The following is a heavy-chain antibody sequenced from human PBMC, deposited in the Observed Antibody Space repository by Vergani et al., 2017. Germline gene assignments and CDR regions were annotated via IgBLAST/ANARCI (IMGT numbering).Heavy chain of an antibody. D-gene: IGHD3-10*01. J-gene: IGHJ6*02. CDR2: IYHSGST. V-gene: IGHV4-38-2*01. CDR3: ARHTPSGSGSYFYYYYGMDV. CDR1: GYSISSGYY. Sequence: QVQLQESGPGLVKPSETLSLTCAVSGYSISSGYYWGWIRQPPGKGLEWIGSIYHSGSTYYNPSLKSRVTISVDTSKNQFSLKLSSVTAADTAVYYCARHTPSGSGSYFYYYYGMDVWGQGTTVTVSS.